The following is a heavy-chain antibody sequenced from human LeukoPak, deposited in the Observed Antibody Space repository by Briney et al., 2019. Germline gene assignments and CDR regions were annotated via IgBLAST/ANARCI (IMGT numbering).Heavy chain of an antibody. CDR1: GFTFSSYE. J-gene: IGHJ4*02. D-gene: IGHD3-10*01. Sequence: GGSLRLSCAASGFTFSSYEMNWVRQAPGKGLEWVANIKQDGSEKYYVDSVEGRFTISRDNAKNSLYLQMNSLRAEDTAVYYYARVVYYGSGSYLVYYFDYWGQGTLVTVSS. V-gene: IGHV3-7*01. CDR3: ARVVYYGSGSYLVYYFDY. CDR2: IKQDGSEK.